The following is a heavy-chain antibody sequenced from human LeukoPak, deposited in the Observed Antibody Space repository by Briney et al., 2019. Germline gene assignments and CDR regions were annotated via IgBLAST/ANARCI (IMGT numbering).Heavy chain of an antibody. CDR1: GFSFSSYA. CDR2: ISGRGGNT. Sequence: PGGSLRLSCAPCGFSFSSYAMSWVRQAPGKGREGVSAISGRGGNTFYADVVRGRFTISRDNSKNTLNLQMTSLRAEDTATYYCAKVSWANYFDYWGQGTLVTVSS. CDR3: AKVSWANYFDY. V-gene: IGHV3-23*01. D-gene: IGHD6-13*01. J-gene: IGHJ4*02.